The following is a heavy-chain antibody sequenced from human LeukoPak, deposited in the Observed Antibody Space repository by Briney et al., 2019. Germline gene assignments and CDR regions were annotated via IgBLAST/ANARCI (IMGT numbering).Heavy chain of an antibody. D-gene: IGHD6-6*01. Sequence: PSETLSLTCTVSGGSISSSSYYWGWIRQPPGKGLEWIGSIYYSGSTYYNPSLKSRVTISVDTSKNQFSLKLSSVTAADTAVYYCARLMSGRGIAARLRAFDIWGQGTMVTVSS. CDR2: IYYSGST. CDR3: ARLMSGRGIAARLRAFDI. CDR1: GGSISSSSYY. V-gene: IGHV4-39*01. J-gene: IGHJ3*02.